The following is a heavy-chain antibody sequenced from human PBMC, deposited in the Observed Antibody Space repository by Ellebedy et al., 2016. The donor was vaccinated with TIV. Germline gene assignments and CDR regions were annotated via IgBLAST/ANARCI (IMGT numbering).Heavy chain of an antibody. CDR2: LNQDGSVK. V-gene: IGHV3-7*03. Sequence: GGSLRLSCAAYEFSFSSYWMNWVRQAPGKGLEWVANLNQDGSVKYYVDSVKGRFTISRDNAKNSLYLQMNTLTTEDTALYYCAKGPRWRDAFDIWGHGTMVTVSS. CDR1: EFSFSSYW. J-gene: IGHJ3*02. D-gene: IGHD4-23*01. CDR3: AKGPRWRDAFDI.